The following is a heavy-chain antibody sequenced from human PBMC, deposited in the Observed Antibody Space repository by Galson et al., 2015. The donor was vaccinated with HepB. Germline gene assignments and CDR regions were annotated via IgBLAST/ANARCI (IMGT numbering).Heavy chain of an antibody. J-gene: IGHJ4*02. CDR1: GYTFTSYD. CDR2: MNTNSGNR. Sequence: SVKISCKASGYTFTSYDINWVRQAAGQGLEWMGWMNTNSGNRGYAQKFQGRVTMTRDIYVNTVYMELSSLSAEDTAVYYCARVFGDIDYWGQGTLVTVSS. CDR3: ARVFGDIDY. D-gene: IGHD4-17*01. V-gene: IGHV1-8*01.